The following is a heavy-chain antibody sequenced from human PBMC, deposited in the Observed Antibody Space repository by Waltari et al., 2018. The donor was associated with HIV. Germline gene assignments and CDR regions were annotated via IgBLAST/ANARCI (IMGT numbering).Heavy chain of an antibody. Sequence: QVQLVDSGGGVVQPGRSLRLSCATSGFTLSSYGRHWVRQAPGKGLEWVTVIWYDGSKKYYADSVKGRFTISRDNSKNTLYLQMNSLRIEDTAVYYCARKYSSSWGAPFDYWGQGTLVTVSS. CDR1: GFTLSSYG. V-gene: IGHV3-33*01. CDR3: ARKYSSSWGAPFDY. D-gene: IGHD6-13*01. CDR2: IWYDGSKK. J-gene: IGHJ4*02.